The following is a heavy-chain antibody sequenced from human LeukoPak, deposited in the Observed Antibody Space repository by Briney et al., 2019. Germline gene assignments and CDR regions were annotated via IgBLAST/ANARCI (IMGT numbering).Heavy chain of an antibody. Sequence: PGGSLRLSCAASGFTFSSYAMSWVRQAPGKGLEWVSAISGSGGSTYYADSVKGRFTISRDNSKNTLYLQMNSLRAEDTAVYYCAKRSISTYYDILTGYYPFDYWGQGTLVTVSS. V-gene: IGHV3-23*01. D-gene: IGHD3-9*01. CDR2: ISGSGGST. CDR1: GFTFSSYA. J-gene: IGHJ4*02. CDR3: AKRSISTYYDILTGYYPFDY.